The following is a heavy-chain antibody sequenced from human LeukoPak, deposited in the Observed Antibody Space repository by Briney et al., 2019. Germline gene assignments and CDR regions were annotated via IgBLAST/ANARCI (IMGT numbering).Heavy chain of an antibody. D-gene: IGHD2-2*02. CDR2: FNPNSGGT. J-gene: IGHJ4*02. Sequence: GASVKVSCKASGYTFTGYYMHWVRQAPGQGLEWMGWFNPNSGGTNYAQKFQGRVTMTRDTSISTAYMELSRLRSDDTAVYYCARAYCSSTSCYTAGYWGQGTLVTVSS. CDR3: ARAYCSSTSCYTAGY. V-gene: IGHV1-2*02. CDR1: GYTFTGYY.